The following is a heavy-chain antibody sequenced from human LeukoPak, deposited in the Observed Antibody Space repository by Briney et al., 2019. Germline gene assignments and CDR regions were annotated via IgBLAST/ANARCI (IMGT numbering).Heavy chain of an antibody. CDR2: IFHNGNT. V-gene: IGHV4-4*09. CDR3: VRKAANSGAFDV. Sequence: SETLSLTCTVSGGSIIPYYWSWIRQPPGKGLEWIGYIFHNGNTNYNPSLKSRVTILVDRSKNQFSLKLSSVTAADTAVYYCVRKAANSGAFDVWALGTMVTVSS. D-gene: IGHD2-15*01. CDR1: GGSIIPYY. J-gene: IGHJ3*01.